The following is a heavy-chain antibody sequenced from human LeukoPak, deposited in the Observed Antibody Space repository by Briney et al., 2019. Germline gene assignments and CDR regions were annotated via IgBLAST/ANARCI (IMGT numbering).Heavy chain of an antibody. CDR3: ARDHTAARPNWFDP. CDR1: GYTFSTYG. J-gene: IGHJ5*02. CDR2: ISAYNGNT. Sequence: ASVKCSCKASGYTFSTYGISWVRQAPGQGLEWMGWISAYNGNTNYPQKFQYRVTMTTDTSTRTAYMELRRLRSADTAVYYCARDHTAARPNWFDPWGQGTLVTVSS. D-gene: IGHD6-6*01. V-gene: IGHV1-18*01.